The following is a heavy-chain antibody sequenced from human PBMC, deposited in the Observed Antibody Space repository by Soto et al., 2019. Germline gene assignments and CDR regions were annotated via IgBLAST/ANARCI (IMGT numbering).Heavy chain of an antibody. CDR2: ISGSGGST. CDR3: AKDLGVGVVVTDLDY. V-gene: IGHV3-23*01. J-gene: IGHJ4*02. CDR1: GFTFSSYA. Sequence: GGSLRLSCAASGFTFSSYAMSWVRQAPGKGLEWVSAISGSGGSTYYADSVKGRFTISRDNSKNTLYLQMNSLRAEDTAVYYCAKDLGVGVVVTDLDYWGQGTLVTVSS. D-gene: IGHD2-21*02.